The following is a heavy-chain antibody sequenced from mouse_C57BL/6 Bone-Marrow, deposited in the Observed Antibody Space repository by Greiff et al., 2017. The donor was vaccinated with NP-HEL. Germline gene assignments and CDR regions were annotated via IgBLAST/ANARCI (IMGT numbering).Heavy chain of an antibody. J-gene: IGHJ3*01. CDR2: IHPNSGST. V-gene: IGHV1-64*01. CDR1: GYTFTSYW. CDR3: VGDGYCIAWFAY. D-gene: IGHD2-3*01. Sequence: QVQLQQSGAELVKPGASVKLSCKASGYTFTSYWMHWVKQRPGQGLEWIGMIHPNSGSTNYNEKFKSKATLTVDKSSSTAYMQLSSLTSEDSAVYYCVGDGYCIAWFAYWGQGTLVTVSA.